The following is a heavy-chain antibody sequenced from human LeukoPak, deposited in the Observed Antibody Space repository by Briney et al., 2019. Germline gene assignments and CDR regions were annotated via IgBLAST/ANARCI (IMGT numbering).Heavy chain of an antibody. J-gene: IGHJ4*02. V-gene: IGHV4-39*01. Sequence: SSETLSLTCTVSGGSISSSSYYWGWIRQPPGKGLEWIGSIYYSGSTYYNPSLKSRVTISVDTSKNQFSLKLSSVTAADTAVYYCASGAPGSLINYYDNPFDYWGQGTLVTVSS. CDR1: GGSISSSSYY. CDR3: ASGAPGSLINYYDNPFDY. D-gene: IGHD3-22*01. CDR2: IYYSGST.